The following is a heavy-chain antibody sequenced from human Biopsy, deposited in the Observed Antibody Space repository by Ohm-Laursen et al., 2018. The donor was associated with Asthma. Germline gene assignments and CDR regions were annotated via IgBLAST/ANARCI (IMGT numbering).Heavy chain of an antibody. D-gene: IGHD4-17*01. J-gene: IGHJ5*02. CDR1: GGSINIGDYY. V-gene: IGHV4-31*03. CDR3: ARTTYGDDGFDP. CDR2: IYYSGST. Sequence: TLSLTCTVSGGSINIGDYYWSWIRQHPVKGLEWIGYIYYSGSTYYNPSLKSRVSISLDTSKNRFSLSLTSVTAADTAVYYCARTTYGDDGFDPWGQGTLVTVSP.